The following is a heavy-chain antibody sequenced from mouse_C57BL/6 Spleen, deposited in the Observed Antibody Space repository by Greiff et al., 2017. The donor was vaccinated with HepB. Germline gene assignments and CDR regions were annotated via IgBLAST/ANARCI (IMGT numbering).Heavy chain of an antibody. CDR2: IYPGDGDT. CDR3: AREDWDGGYYFDY. J-gene: IGHJ2*01. D-gene: IGHD4-1*01. V-gene: IGHV1-82*01. Sequence: QVHLKQSGPELVKPGASVKISCKASGYAFSSSWMNWVKQRPGKGLEWIGRIYPGDGDTNYNGKFKGKATLTADKSSSTAYMQLSSLTSEDSAVYFCAREDWDGGYYFDYWGQGTTLTVSS. CDR1: GYAFSSSW.